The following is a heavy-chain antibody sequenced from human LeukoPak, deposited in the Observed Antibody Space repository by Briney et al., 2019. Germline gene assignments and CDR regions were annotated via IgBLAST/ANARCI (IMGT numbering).Heavy chain of an antibody. Sequence: SEPQTLTCPVSGDSISSCSDFWRWIPQPPGKGLEWIGSIYYGGSTNYYPSLKSRVTISVDTSKYQLSLKVRSATPADTAVYYCARLSGSFWSGLHDFWGQGTLVTVSS. D-gene: IGHD3-3*01. J-gene: IGHJ4*02. CDR2: IYYGGST. V-gene: IGHV4-39*07. CDR3: ARLSGSFWSGLHDF. CDR1: GDSISSCSDF.